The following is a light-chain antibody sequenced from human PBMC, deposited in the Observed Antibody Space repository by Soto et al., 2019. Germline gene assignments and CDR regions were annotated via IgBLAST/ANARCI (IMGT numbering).Light chain of an antibody. CDR3: CSYAGSSTLVV. CDR1: SSDVGSYNL. CDR2: EGS. J-gene: IGLJ2*01. Sequence: QSVLTQPASVSGSPGQSITLSCTGTSSDVGSYNLVSWYQQHPGKAPKLMIYEGSKRPSGVSNRFSGSKSGNTASLTISGLQAEDEADYYCCSYAGSSTLVVFGGGTKLTVL. V-gene: IGLV2-23*03.